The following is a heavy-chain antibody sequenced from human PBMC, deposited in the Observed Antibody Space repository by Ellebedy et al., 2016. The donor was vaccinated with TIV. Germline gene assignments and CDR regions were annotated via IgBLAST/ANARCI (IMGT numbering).Heavy chain of an antibody. D-gene: IGHD3-3*01. Sequence: MPGGSLRLSCTVSNVSISSYSWSWIRQPPGKGLEWLGYIIYSGSTNYNPSLKRRVTMSIDTSKSQFSLNLSSVAAADTAVYYCAGSRLTYFGDTDAFDIWGQGTVVTVSS. CDR2: IIYSGST. CDR3: AGSRLTYFGDTDAFDI. J-gene: IGHJ3*02. V-gene: IGHV4-59*01. CDR1: NVSISSYS.